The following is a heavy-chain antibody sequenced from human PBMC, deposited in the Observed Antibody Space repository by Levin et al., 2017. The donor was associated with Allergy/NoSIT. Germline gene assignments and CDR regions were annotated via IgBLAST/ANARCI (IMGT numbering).Heavy chain of an antibody. CDR1: GFTVSNNY. V-gene: IGHV3-53*01. CDR2: IYKGGST. CDR3: ARDLGSQADY. Sequence: ASVKVSCAASGFTVSNNYMSWVRQAPGKGLEWVSVIYKGGSTYYADSVEGRFTLSRDNSKNTLYLQMNSLRAEDTAVYYCARDLGSQADYWGQGTLVTVSS. D-gene: IGHD1-26*01. J-gene: IGHJ4*02.